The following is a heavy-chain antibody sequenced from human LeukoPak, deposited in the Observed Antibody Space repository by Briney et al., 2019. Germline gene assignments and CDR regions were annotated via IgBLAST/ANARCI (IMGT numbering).Heavy chain of an antibody. V-gene: IGHV4-59*12. J-gene: IGHJ5*02. CDR1: GGSITSYY. Sequence: SETLSLTCTISGGSITSYYWSWVRQPPGKGLEWIGYVYYSGSTSYNPSLKSRVTISLDTSKKQFSLNLSSVTAADTAVYYCAKDWASSSPRWFDPWGQGTLVTVSS. D-gene: IGHD6-13*01. CDR2: VYYSGST. CDR3: AKDWASSSPRWFDP.